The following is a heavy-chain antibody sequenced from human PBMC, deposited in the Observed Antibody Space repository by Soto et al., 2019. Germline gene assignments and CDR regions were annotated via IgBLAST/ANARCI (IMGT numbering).Heavy chain of an antibody. CDR1: GYTFPTYT. V-gene: IGHV1-3*01. D-gene: IGHD1-1*01. Sequence: GASVKVSCKASGYTFPTYTMHWVRQAPGQRLEWMGWINAGSGNTRYSQKFQGKVTITRDTSASTAYMELSSLRSEDTAVYYCARAANSDYFFDYWGQGTLVTVSS. CDR2: INAGSGNT. J-gene: IGHJ4*02. CDR3: ARAANSDYFFDY.